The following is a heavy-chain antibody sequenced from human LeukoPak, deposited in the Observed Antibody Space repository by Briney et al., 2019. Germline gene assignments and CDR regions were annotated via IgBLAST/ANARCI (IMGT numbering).Heavy chain of an antibody. CDR2: TSRDGSAE. CDR1: GFTFSDYG. D-gene: IGHD6-19*01. J-gene: IGHJ5*02. CDR3: AKDMYGSGWYNYFDP. Sequence: GGSLRLSCAASGFTFSDYGMHWVRQAPGKGLEWVAMTSRDGSAEYYADSVKGRFTISRDNSKNTLYLQMNSLRPEDTAVYHCAKDMYGSGWYNYFDPWGQGALVIVSS. V-gene: IGHV3-30*18.